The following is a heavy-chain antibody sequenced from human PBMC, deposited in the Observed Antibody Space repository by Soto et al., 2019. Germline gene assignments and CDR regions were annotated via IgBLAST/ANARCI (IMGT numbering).Heavy chain of an antibody. CDR3: AREETFGVVIDAFDI. CDR1: GFTFSRYW. Sequence: EVQLVESGGGLVQPGGSLRLSCAASGFTFSRYWIHWVRQAPGKGLVWVSRINSDGSSTTYADSVKGRFTISRDNAKNTLYLQMNSLRAEDTAVYYCAREETFGVVIDAFDIWGQGTMVTVSS. J-gene: IGHJ3*02. CDR2: INSDGSST. V-gene: IGHV3-74*01. D-gene: IGHD3-3*01.